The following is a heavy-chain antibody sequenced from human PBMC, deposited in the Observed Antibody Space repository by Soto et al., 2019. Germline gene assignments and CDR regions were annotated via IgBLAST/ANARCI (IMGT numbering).Heavy chain of an antibody. CDR1: GGSVSRYY. J-gene: IGHJ3*02. CDR2: AHSSGRA. CDR3: ARDGPLERGNAFHM. D-gene: IGHD1-1*01. Sequence: QVQLQESGPRLVKPSETLSLTCSVCGGSVSRYYWSWIRQAPGVGLEWIAYAHSSGRAEYNPSLQRRVSMSVDTSQNLLSLRLTSVTAGDTAIYYCARDGPLERGNAFHMWGQGTMVTVSS. V-gene: IGHV4-59*02.